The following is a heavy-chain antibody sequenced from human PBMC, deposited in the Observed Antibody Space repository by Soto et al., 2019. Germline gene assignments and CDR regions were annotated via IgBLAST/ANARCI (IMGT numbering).Heavy chain of an antibody. Sequence: ASVNVSCKPSGYTFTSYYIHWVRQAPGQGLEWMGIINPSGGSTSYAQKFQGRVTMTRDTSTSTVYMELSSLRSEDTAVYYCARDIAAAGTEDYYYGMDVWGQGTTVTVSS. CDR1: GYTFTSYY. CDR2: INPSGGST. V-gene: IGHV1-46*01. J-gene: IGHJ6*02. D-gene: IGHD6-13*01. CDR3: ARDIAAAGTEDYYYGMDV.